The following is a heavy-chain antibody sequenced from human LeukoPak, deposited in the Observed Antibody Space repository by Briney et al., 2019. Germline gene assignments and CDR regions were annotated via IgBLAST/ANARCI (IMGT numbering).Heavy chain of an antibody. CDR1: GFTFTDYY. D-gene: IGHD6-19*01. V-gene: IGHV1-2*02. Sequence: ASVKVFFKASGFTFTDYYMHWVRQAPGQGLEWMGWINPNSGGTNYAEKFQGRVTMTRDTSISTAYMELSRLRSDDTAVYYCARGRSIAVAGNWFDPWGQGTLVTVSS. CDR3: ARGRSIAVAGNWFDP. CDR2: INPNSGGT. J-gene: IGHJ5*02.